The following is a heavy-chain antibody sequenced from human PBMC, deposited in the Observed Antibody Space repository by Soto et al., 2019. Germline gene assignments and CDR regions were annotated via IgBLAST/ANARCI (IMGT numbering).Heavy chain of an antibody. CDR2: ISYDGSNK. CDR1: GFTFSSYS. CDR3: AREISVAGGHFDY. Sequence: GESLRLSCAASGFTFSSYSMHWVRQAPGKGLEWVSVISYDGSNKYYADSVKGRFTISRDNSKNTLYLQMNSLRAEDTAVYYCAREISVAGGHFDYWGQGT. J-gene: IGHJ4*02. V-gene: IGHV3-30*03. D-gene: IGHD6-19*01.